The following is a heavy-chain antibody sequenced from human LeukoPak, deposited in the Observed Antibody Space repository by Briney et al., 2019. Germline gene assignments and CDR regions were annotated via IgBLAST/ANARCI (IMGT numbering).Heavy chain of an antibody. J-gene: IGHJ4*02. V-gene: IGHV3-23*01. D-gene: IGHD2-21*01. CDR2: ISGSDGST. CDR1: GFTVSRNY. CDR3: ATYSPFFEN. Sequence: QSRGSLRLSCAASGFTVSRNYMSWVRQAPGKGLEWVSAISGSDGSTNYADSVKGRFTISRDNSKNTLYLQMNSLRVEDTAVYYCATYSPFFENWGQGTLVTVSS.